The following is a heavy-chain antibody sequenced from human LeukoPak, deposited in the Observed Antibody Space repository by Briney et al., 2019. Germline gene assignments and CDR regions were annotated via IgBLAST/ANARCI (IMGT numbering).Heavy chain of an antibody. CDR2: ISGSGGST. V-gene: IGHV3-23*01. J-gene: IGHJ4*02. D-gene: IGHD6-13*01. CDR3: AKLFGSSSWRTGVYYFDY. CDR1: GFTFSSYA. Sequence: GGSLRLPCAASGFTFSSYAMSWVRQAPGKGLEWVSAISGSGGSTYYADSVKGRFTISRDNSKNTLYLQMNSLRAEDTAVYYCAKLFGSSSWRTGVYYFDYWGQGTLVTVSS.